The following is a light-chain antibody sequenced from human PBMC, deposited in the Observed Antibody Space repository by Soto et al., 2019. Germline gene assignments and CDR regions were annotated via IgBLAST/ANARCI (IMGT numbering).Light chain of an antibody. Sequence: DIQLTQSLSSLSASVGDRVTITFQASRAMNTYLNWYQQKSGKEPMLLIYDASNLETGGPSRFNGSGSGTHFTFTISSLQPADFATYCCQQYDNLILTFGGETKVQIK. CDR1: RAMNTY. CDR2: DAS. CDR3: QQYDNLILT. V-gene: IGKV1-33*01. J-gene: IGKJ4*01.